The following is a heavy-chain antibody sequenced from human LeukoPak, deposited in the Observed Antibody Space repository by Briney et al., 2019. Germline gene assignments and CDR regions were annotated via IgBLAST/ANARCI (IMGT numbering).Heavy chain of an antibody. V-gene: IGHV3-23*01. D-gene: IGHD2-21*01. Sequence: PGGSLRLSCAAPGFTFSTYEMTWVRQAPGKGLQWVSIISGSGDGAHYADSVKGRFTISRDNSKNTVYLQMTSLRAEDTAVYYCAKGCIQVWWFDNWGEGALFTVSS. CDR3: AKGCIQVWWFDN. CDR1: GFTFSTYE. CDR2: ISGSGDGA. J-gene: IGHJ4*02.